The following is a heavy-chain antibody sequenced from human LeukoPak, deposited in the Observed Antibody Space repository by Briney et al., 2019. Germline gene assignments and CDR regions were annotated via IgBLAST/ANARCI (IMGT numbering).Heavy chain of an antibody. Sequence: ASVKVSCKASGYTFTSYGISWVQQAPGQGLEWMGWISAYNGNTNYAQKLQGRVTMTTDTSTSTAYMELRSLRSDDTAVYYCARDWPRFWSGYYPFDYWGQGTLVTVSS. D-gene: IGHD3-3*01. V-gene: IGHV1-18*01. CDR1: GYTFTSYG. J-gene: IGHJ4*02. CDR3: ARDWPRFWSGYYPFDY. CDR2: ISAYNGNT.